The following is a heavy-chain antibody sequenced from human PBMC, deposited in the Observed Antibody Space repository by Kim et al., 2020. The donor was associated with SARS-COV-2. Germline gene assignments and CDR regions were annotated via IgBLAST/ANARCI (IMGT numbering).Heavy chain of an antibody. CDR3: ARGQPLDY. J-gene: IGHJ4*02. CDR2: ISYSGNS. V-gene: IGHV4-31*03. D-gene: IGHD2-2*01. Sequence: SETLSRTCSVSGGSIRSGGKFWTWIRQHPAKGLEWIGYISYSGNSHYSPSLRSRVSISLQTSENQFSLELTSLTAADTAVYYCARGQPLDYWGQGILVT. CDR1: GGSIRSGGKF.